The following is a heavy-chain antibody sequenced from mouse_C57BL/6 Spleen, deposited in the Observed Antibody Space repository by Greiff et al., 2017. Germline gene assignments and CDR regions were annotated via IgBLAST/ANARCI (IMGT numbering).Heavy chain of an antibody. CDR1: GYTFTSYW. V-gene: IGHV1-55*01. Sequence: QVQLQQSGAELVKPGASVKMSCKASGYTFTSYWITWVKQRPGQGLEWIGEIYPGSGSTNYNEKFKSKATLTVDTSSSTAYMQLSSLTSEDSAVYYCARGGVVASGYWGQGTTLTVSS. CDR2: IYPGSGST. J-gene: IGHJ2*01. CDR3: ARGGVVASGY. D-gene: IGHD1-1*01.